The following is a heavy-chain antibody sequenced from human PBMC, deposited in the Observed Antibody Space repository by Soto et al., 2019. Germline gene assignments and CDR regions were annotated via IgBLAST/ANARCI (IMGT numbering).Heavy chain of an antibody. V-gene: IGHV5-10-1*01. D-gene: IGHD6-13*01. J-gene: IGHJ5*02. CDR1: GYSFTSYW. Sequence: PGESLKISCKGSGYSFTSYWISWVRQMPGKGLEWMGRIDPSDSYTTYSPSFQGHVTISADKSISTAYPQWSSLKASDTAMYYCARQKIWAAAGPGGFDPWGQGTLVTVSS. CDR2: IDPSDSYT. CDR3: ARQKIWAAAGPGGFDP.